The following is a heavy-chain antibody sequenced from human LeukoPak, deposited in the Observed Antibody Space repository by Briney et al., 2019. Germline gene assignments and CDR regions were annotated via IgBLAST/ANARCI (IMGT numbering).Heavy chain of an antibody. D-gene: IGHD5-18*01. CDR1: GGSFSGYY. CDR3: ARGRSYGVFDY. CDR2: INHSGST. J-gene: IGHJ4*02. Sequence: SETLSLTCAVYGGSFSGYYWSWIRQPPGKGLEWIGEINHSGSTNYNPSLKSRVTISVDTSKNQFYLKLSSVTAADTAVYYCARGRSYGVFDYWGQGTLVTVSS. V-gene: IGHV4-34*01.